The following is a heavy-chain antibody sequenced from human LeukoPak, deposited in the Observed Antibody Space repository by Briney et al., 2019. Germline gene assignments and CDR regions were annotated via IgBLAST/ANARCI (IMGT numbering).Heavy chain of an antibody. CDR3: ARGGIAVAGDYYYYYMDV. J-gene: IGHJ6*03. D-gene: IGHD6-19*01. V-gene: IGHV3-20*04. Sequence: PGGSLRLSCAASGFTFDDYGMSWVRQAPGKGLEWVSGINWNGGSTGYADSVKGRFTISRDNAKNSLYLQMNSLRAEDTALYYCARGGIAVAGDYYYYYMDVWGKGTPVTVSS. CDR2: INWNGGST. CDR1: GFTFDDYG.